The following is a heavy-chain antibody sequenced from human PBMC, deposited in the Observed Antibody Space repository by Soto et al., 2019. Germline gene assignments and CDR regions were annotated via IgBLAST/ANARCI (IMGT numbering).Heavy chain of an antibody. CDR2: ISYDGSNK. CDR1: VFTFSSYA. J-gene: IGHJ4*02. D-gene: IGHD1-1*01. CDR3: AKFGMATTKRSPPYYIDY. V-gene: IGHV3-30-3*01. Sequence: PGGSLRLSCAASVFTFSSYAMHWVRQAPGKGLEWVAVISYDGSNKYYADSVKGQFTFSRDNSKNTLYLQMNSRRAEDTAVYYCAKFGMATTKRSPPYYIDYWGQGALVTVSS.